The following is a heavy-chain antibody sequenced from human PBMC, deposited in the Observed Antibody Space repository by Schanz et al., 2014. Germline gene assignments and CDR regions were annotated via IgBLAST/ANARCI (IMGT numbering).Heavy chain of an antibody. J-gene: IGHJ4*02. CDR2: IYYSGST. Sequence: QVQLQESGPGLVKLSQTLSLTCTVSGGSISSGGYYWSWIRQHPGKGLEWIGYIYYSGSTYYKPSLKARLIISVDTSKNQFSLKLSSVTAADTAVYYCARVGRSSSSPHGSSGDYWGQGTLVTVSS. D-gene: IGHD6-6*01. CDR1: GGSISSGGYY. CDR3: ARVGRSSSSPHGSSGDY. V-gene: IGHV4-31*03.